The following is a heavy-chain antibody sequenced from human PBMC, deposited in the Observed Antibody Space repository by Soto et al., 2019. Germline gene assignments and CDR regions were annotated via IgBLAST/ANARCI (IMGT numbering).Heavy chain of an antibody. CDR2: ISAYNGNT. CDR3: ARAVAAAGTGYYYYYGMDV. CDR1: GYTFTSYG. V-gene: IGHV1-18*01. Sequence: ASVKVSCKASGYTFTSYGVSWVRQAPGQGLEWMGWISAYNGNTNYAQKLQGRVTMTRDTSISTAYMELSRLRSDDTAVYYCARAVAAAGTGYYYYYGMDVWGQGTTVTVSS. J-gene: IGHJ6*02. D-gene: IGHD6-13*01.